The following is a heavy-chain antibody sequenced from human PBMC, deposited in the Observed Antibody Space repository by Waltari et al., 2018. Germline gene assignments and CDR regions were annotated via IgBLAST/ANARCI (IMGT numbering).Heavy chain of an antibody. Sequence: QVQLVQSGAEVKKPGASVKVSCKVSGYTLTELSMHWVRQAPGKGLEWMGGIDPEDGETIYAQKFQGRVTMTEDTSTDPAYMELSSLRSEDTAVYYCATDPGGNPILVYWGQGTLVTVSS. D-gene: IGHD2-15*01. V-gene: IGHV1-24*01. CDR3: ATDPGGNPILVY. CDR2: IDPEDGET. CDR1: GYTLTELS. J-gene: IGHJ4*02.